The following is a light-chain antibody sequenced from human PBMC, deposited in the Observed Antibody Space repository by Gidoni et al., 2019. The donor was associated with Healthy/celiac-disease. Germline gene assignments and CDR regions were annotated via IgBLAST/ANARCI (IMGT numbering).Light chain of an antibody. J-gene: IGLJ1*01. CDR3: SSYTSSSTHYV. Sequence: QSALTPPASVSGSPGQSITIACTGTSSDVGGYKHVSWYQQHPGKAPKLMIYYVSNRPSGVSNRCSGSKSGNTASLTISGLQAEDEADYYCSSYTSSSTHYVFGTGTKVTVL. CDR1: SSDVGGYKH. CDR2: YVS. V-gene: IGLV2-14*01.